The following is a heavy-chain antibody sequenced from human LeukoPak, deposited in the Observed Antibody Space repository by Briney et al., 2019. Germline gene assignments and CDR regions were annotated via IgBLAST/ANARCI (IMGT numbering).Heavy chain of an antibody. Sequence: SQTLSLTCSVSGGSISSGPYFWSWIRQSPGQGLEWIGYIWPSGSTNYNPSLSGRVAISLDKSRNHFTLMVTAVTAADTAVYYCARVRRGVVPAALGDAFDIWGQGTMVTVSS. CDR2: IWPSGST. V-gene: IGHV4-30-2*06. CDR3: ARVRRGVVPAALGDAFDI. CDR1: GGSISSGPYF. D-gene: IGHD2-2*01. J-gene: IGHJ3*02.